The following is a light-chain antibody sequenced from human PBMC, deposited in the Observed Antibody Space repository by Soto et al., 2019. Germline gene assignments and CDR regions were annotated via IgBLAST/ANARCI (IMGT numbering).Light chain of an antibody. CDR2: KAS. J-gene: IGKJ1*01. CDR3: LQSNTYPT. CDR1: QSVNDW. Sequence: DIQMTQSPSTLSAFVGDRVTITCRASQSVNDWLAWYQQKPGEAPKLLIHKASNLQSGVPSRFSGSGSGTDFTLTISSLQPDDFATYYCLQSNTYPTFGQGTKVEIK. V-gene: IGKV1-5*03.